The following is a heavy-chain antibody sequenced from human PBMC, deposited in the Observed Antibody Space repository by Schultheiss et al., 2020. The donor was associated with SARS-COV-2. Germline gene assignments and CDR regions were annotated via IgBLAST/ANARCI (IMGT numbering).Heavy chain of an antibody. CDR2: ISGSGGST. CDR1: GFTFSSYA. V-gene: IGHV3-23*01. Sequence: GESLKISCAASGFTFSSYAMSWVRQAPGKGLEWVSAISGSGGSTYYADSVKGRFTISRDNSKNTLYLQMNSLRAEDTAVYYCAKIRIGWFDPWGQGTLVTVSS. CDR3: AKIRIGWFDP. D-gene: IGHD2/OR15-2a*01. J-gene: IGHJ5*02.